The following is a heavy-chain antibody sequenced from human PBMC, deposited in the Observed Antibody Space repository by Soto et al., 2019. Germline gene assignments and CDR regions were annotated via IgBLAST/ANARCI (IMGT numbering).Heavy chain of an antibody. CDR3: ARGGSGHGDDNWFDP. CDR2: IYHSGST. CDR1: GGSISSGDYA. Sequence: PSETLSLTCAVSGGSISSGDYAWSWIRQPPGKGLEWIGYIYHSGSTYYKPYLKSRVTISVDRSMYQFSLKLSSVTAADTAVYFCARGGSGHGDDNWFDPWGQGTLVTVSS. J-gene: IGHJ5*02. V-gene: IGHV4-30-2*01. D-gene: IGHD4-17*01.